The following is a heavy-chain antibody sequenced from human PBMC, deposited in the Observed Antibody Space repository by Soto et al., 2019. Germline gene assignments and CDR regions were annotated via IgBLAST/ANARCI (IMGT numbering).Heavy chain of an antibody. J-gene: IGHJ4*02. Sequence: EVQLVQSGAEVREPGESLKISCQGSGYSFTNYWIGWVRQMPGKGLEWMGIIFPGDSDTRYSPSFQGQVTISVDKSVTTAYLQWSSLKASDTAMYYCAFPYGDSLFGNYWGQGTLVTVSS. CDR1: GYSFTNYW. V-gene: IGHV5-51*03. D-gene: IGHD4-17*01. CDR3: AFPYGDSLFGNY. CDR2: IFPGDSDT.